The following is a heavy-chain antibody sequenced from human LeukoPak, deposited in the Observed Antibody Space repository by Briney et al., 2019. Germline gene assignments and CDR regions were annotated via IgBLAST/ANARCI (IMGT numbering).Heavy chain of an antibody. CDR1: GYTFTSYY. CDR2: INPSGGSR. V-gene: IGHV1-46*01. D-gene: IGHD4-23*01. Sequence: ASVKVSCKASGYTFTSYYMHWVRQAPGQGLEWMGTINPSGGSRSYAQKFQGRVTMTRDTSTSTVYMELSSLRSEDTAVYFCARDGPVVTPDRAYYGMDVWGQGTTVTVSS. J-gene: IGHJ6*02. CDR3: ARDGPVVTPDRAYYGMDV.